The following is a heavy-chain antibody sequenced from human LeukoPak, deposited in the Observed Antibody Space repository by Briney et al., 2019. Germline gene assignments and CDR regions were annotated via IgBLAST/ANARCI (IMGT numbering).Heavy chain of an antibody. CDR3: ARGLPRITIFGVVGWFDP. J-gene: IGHJ5*02. D-gene: IGHD3-3*01. CDR1: GFTFDDYA. V-gene: IGHV3-9*01. CDR2: ISWNSGSI. Sequence: PGGSLRLSCAASGFTFDDYAMHWVRQAPGKGLEWVSGISWNSGSIGYADSVKGRFTISRDNAKNSLYLQMNSLRAEDTAVYYCARGLPRITIFGVVGWFDPWGQGTLVTVSS.